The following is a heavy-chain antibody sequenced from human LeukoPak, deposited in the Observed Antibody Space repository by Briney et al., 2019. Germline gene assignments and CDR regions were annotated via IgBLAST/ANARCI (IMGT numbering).Heavy chain of an antibody. Sequence: ASVKVSCTAFGYTFTCTYMHWVRQAPGQGLEWMGWINPNSGGTNYQGRVTMTRDTSISTAYMELSRLRSDDTAVYYCARAVNYYDSSGYTDYWGQGTLVTVSS. CDR3: ARAVNYYDSSGYTDY. D-gene: IGHD3-22*01. CDR1: GYTFTCTY. V-gene: IGHV1-2*02. CDR2: INPNSGGT. J-gene: IGHJ4*02.